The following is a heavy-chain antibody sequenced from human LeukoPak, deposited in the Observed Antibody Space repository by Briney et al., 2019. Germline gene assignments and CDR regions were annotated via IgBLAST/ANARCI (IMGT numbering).Heavy chain of an antibody. D-gene: IGHD3-22*01. Sequence: GRSLRLSCAASGFTFSSYAMHWVRQAPGKGLEWVAVISYDGSNKYYADSVKGRFTISRDNSKNTLYLQMNSLRAEDTAVYYCARDRSGYYFDYWGQGTLVTASS. CDR2: ISYDGSNK. CDR3: ARDRSGYYFDY. J-gene: IGHJ4*02. V-gene: IGHV3-30-3*01. CDR1: GFTFSSYA.